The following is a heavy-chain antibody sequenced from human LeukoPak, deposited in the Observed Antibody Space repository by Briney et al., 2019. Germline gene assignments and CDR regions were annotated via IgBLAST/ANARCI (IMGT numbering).Heavy chain of an antibody. D-gene: IGHD5-12*01. V-gene: IGHV3-30*04. CDR3: ASASHQVAPYFDY. CDR1: GFTFSSYA. J-gene: IGHJ4*02. CDR2: ISYDGGNK. Sequence: GGSLRLSCAASGFTFSSYAMHWVRQAPGKGLEWVAVISYDGGNKYYADSVKGRFTISRDTSKNTLYLQMNSLRPEDTAVYYCASASHQVAPYFDYWGQGTLVTVSS.